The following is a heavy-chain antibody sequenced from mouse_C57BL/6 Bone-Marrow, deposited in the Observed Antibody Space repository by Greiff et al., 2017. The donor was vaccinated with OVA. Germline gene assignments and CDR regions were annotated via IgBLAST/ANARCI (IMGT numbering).Heavy chain of an antibody. CDR3: TGLCYYDYDGDFDY. J-gene: IGHJ2*01. V-gene: IGHV1-5*01. CDR1: GYTFTSYW. D-gene: IGHD2-4*01. CDR2: IYPGNSDT. Sequence: VQLQQSGTVLARPGASVKMSCKTSGYTFTSYWMHWVKQRPGQGLEWIGAIYPGNSDTSYNQKFKGKAKLTAVTSASTAYMELSSLTNEDSAVYYCTGLCYYDYDGDFDYWGQGTTLTVSS.